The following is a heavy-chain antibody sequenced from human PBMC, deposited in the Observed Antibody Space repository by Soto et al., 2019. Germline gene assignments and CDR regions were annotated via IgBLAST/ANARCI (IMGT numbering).Heavy chain of an antibody. CDR3: ATMNYDILTGYPTYFDH. Sequence: QVQLQESGPGLVKPSQTLSLTCTVSGGSISSGGYYWSWIRQHPGKGLEWIGYIYYSGSTYYNPSLKSRVTISVDTSKNQFSLKLSSVTAADTAVYYCATMNYDILTGYPTYFDHWGQGTLVTVSS. V-gene: IGHV4-31*03. CDR2: IYYSGST. CDR1: GGSISSGGYY. D-gene: IGHD3-9*01. J-gene: IGHJ4*02.